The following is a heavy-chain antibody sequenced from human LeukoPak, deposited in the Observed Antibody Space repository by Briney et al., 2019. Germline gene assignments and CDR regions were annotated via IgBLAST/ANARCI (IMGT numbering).Heavy chain of an antibody. V-gene: IGHV4-59*08. D-gene: IGHD3-10*01. Sequence: PSETLSLTCTVSGGSISSYYWSWIRQPPGKGLEWIGYIYYSGSTNYNPSLKSRVTISVDTSKNQFSLKLSSVTAADTALYYCASHPLRGGYYYGMDVWGQGTTVTVSS. CDR2: IYYSGST. CDR3: ASHPLRGGYYYGMDV. CDR1: GGSISSYY. J-gene: IGHJ6*02.